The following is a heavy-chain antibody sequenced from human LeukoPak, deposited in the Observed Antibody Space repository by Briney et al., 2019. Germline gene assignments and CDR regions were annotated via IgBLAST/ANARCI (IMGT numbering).Heavy chain of an antibody. Sequence: PSETLSLTCTVSGGSISNYYWSWIRQPPGKGLDWIGYIYYTGSTNSNPSLKSRVTISADTPNNQFSLKLSSVTAADTAVYYCARRARENWYFDLWGRGTLVTVSS. V-gene: IGHV4-59*08. CDR2: IYYTGST. J-gene: IGHJ2*01. CDR3: ARRARENWYFDL. CDR1: GGSISNYY.